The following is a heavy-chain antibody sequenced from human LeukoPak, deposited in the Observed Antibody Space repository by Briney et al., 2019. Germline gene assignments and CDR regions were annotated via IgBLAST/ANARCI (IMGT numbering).Heavy chain of an antibody. CDR2: IWYDGTNE. V-gene: IGHV3-33*01. Sequence: QPGGSLRLSCAASGFSFKNYGIHWVRQAPGKGLEWVAIIWYDGTNEYYADSVKGRFTVSRDNSKNTLYLQMNSLRAEDTAVYYCAREPPTIIAAAGTVDYWGQGTLVTVSS. D-gene: IGHD6-13*01. CDR1: GFSFKNYG. CDR3: AREPPTIIAAAGTVDY. J-gene: IGHJ4*02.